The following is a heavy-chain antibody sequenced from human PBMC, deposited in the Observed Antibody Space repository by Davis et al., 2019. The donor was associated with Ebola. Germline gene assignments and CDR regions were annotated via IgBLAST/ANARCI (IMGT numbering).Heavy chain of an antibody. J-gene: IGHJ4*02. D-gene: IGHD2-8*01. CDR1: GITLSGYG. CDR3: AEGGTNNFLGAN. V-gene: IGHV3-33*06. Sequence: GESLKISCAASGITLSGYGMHWVRQAPGKGLEWVAVADSVKGRFSISRDNSKNTLYLQMDSLRAEDTAVFYCAEGGTNNFLGANWGQGTLVTVSS.